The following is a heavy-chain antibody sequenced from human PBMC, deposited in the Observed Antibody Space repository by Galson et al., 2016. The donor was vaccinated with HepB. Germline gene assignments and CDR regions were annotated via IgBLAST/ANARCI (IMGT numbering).Heavy chain of an antibody. V-gene: IGHV1-8*01. CDR1: GYTFTSYD. CDR3: ARGRGLTMRQHLGY. D-gene: IGHD6-13*01. CDR2: MTPNSGNT. Sequence: SVKVSCKASGYTFTSYDITWVRQATGQGLEWMGWMTPNSGNTGYAQKFQGRVTMTRNTSTSTVYMELNSLRSDDTAVYYCARGRGLTMRQHLGYWGQGTTVSVSS. J-gene: IGHJ3*01.